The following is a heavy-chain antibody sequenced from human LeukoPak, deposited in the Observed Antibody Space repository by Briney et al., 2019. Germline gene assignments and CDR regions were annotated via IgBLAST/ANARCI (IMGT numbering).Heavy chain of an antibody. J-gene: IGHJ4*02. CDR3: ARGDSTITMVRGVIIDY. Sequence: GGSLRLPCAASGFAFSSYSMNWVRQAPGKGLEWVSYISSSSSTIYYADSVKGRFTISRDNAKNSLYLQMNSLRAEDTAVYYCARGDSTITMVRGVIIDYWGQGTLVTVSS. V-gene: IGHV3-48*04. CDR1: GFAFSSYS. D-gene: IGHD3-10*01. CDR2: ISSSSSTI.